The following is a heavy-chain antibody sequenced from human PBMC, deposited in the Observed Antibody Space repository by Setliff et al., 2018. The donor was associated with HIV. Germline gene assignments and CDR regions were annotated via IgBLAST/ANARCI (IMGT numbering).Heavy chain of an antibody. CDR2: INAGNGNT. CDR3: ARAYSGSYPHYFDY. CDR1: GYTFTSYA. V-gene: IGHV1-3*01. D-gene: IGHD1-26*01. Sequence: ASVKVSCKASGYTFTSYAMHWVRQAPGQRLECMGWINAGNGNTKYSQKFQGRVTITRDTSASTAYMELSSLRSEDTAVYYCARAYSGSYPHYFDYWGQGTLVTVSS. J-gene: IGHJ4*02.